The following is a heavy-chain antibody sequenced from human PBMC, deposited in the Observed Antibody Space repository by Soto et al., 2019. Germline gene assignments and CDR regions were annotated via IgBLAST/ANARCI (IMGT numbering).Heavy chain of an antibody. CDR2: IKQDGVEK. CDR1: GFTFSSYW. CDR3: ARGGGRQQMVLNFDC. Sequence: RTLRLSGAAAGFTFSSYWMSWVRQGPGKGLERVANIKQDGVEKYSVGSVKGRFTISRDNAKNSLYLQMNSLRAEDTAVYYCARGGGRQQMVLNFDCWGQGTLVSVAS. V-gene: IGHV3-7*01. D-gene: IGHD6-13*01. J-gene: IGHJ4*02.